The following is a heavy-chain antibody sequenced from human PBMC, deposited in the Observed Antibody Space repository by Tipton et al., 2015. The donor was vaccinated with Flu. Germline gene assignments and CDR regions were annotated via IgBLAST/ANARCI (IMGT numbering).Heavy chain of an antibody. CDR2: IYTSGDT. V-gene: IGHV4-4*07. J-gene: IGHJ4*02. CDR3: ARGSGSGTFMIFDI. D-gene: IGHD3-10*01. CDR1: GGSLSSYY. Sequence: TLSLTCTVSGGSLSSYYWSWIRQPAGKGLEWIGRIYTSGDTKYNPSLRGRLTMSVDASKKEFSLKLSSVTAADTAVYYCARGSGSGTFMIFDIWGQGTLVTVSS.